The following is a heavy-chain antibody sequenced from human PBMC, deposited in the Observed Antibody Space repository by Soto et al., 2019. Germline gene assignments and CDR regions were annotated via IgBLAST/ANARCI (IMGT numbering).Heavy chain of an antibody. CDR3: ARALKGGIAVAGPSSTWFAP. V-gene: IGHV1-69*02. D-gene: IGHD6-19*01. Sequence: QVQLVQSGAEVKKPGSSVKVSCKASGGTFSSYTISWVRQAPGQGLEWMGRIIPILGIANYAQKFQGRVTITADKSTSTAYRGRSSLRSEDTAVYYCARALKGGIAVAGPSSTWFAPWGQGTLVTVSS. CDR1: GGTFSSYT. CDR2: IIPILGIA. J-gene: IGHJ5*02.